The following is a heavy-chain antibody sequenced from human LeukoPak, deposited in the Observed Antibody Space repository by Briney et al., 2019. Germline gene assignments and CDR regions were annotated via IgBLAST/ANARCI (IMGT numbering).Heavy chain of an antibody. V-gene: IGHV3-23*01. D-gene: IGHD4-17*01. Sequence: TGGSLRLSCAASGSTFTKYAMSWVRQAPGKGLEWVSSISDSGGSTDYADSAKGRFTVSRDNSKNTLYLQMNSLRAEDTAIYYCARDYADYVGYFFFDYWGQGTLVTVSS. CDR3: ARDYADYVGYFFFDY. CDR2: ISDSGGST. CDR1: GSTFTKYA. J-gene: IGHJ4*01.